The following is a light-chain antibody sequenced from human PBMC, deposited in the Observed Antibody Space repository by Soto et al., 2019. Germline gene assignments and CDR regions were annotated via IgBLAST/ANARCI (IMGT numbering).Light chain of an antibody. CDR2: DVS. J-gene: IGKJ5*01. V-gene: IGKV1-13*02. CDR3: QQFNSYPIT. Sequence: AIQLTQSPSSLSASVGDRVTITCRASQDIRGALAWYQQKPGKAPKILIYDVSILESGVPSRFSGSSSGTDFTLTISSLQPGDFATYYCQQFNSYPITFGQGTGLEIK. CDR1: QDIRGA.